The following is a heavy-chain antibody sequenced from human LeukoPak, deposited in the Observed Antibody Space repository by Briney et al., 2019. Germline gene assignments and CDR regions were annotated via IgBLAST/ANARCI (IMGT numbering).Heavy chain of an antibody. Sequence: GGSLRLSCAASGFTFSDYWMNWVRQAPGKGLEWVANIDQDGGGKYYLDSVKGRFTISRNNAKSSLYLQIDSLRAEDTAVYYCARGDWAPFDYWGQGSLLTVSS. CDR3: ARGDWAPFDY. CDR2: IDQDGGGK. J-gene: IGHJ4*02. CDR1: GFTFSDYW. V-gene: IGHV3-7*01. D-gene: IGHD2-21*02.